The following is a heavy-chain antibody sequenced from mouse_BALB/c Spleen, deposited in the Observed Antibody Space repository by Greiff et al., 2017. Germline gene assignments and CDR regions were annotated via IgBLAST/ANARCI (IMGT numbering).Heavy chain of an antibody. D-gene: IGHD2-4*01. CDR2: ISSGSSTI. J-gene: IGHJ3*01. V-gene: IGHV5-17*02. Sequence: EVQLVESGGGLVQPGGSRKLSCAASGFTFSSFGMHWVRQAPEKGLEWVAYISSGSSTIYYADTVKGRFTISRDNPKNTLFLQMTSLRSEDTAMYYCARSDYDCFAYWGQGTLVTVSA. CDR3: ARSDYDCFAY. CDR1: GFTFSSFG.